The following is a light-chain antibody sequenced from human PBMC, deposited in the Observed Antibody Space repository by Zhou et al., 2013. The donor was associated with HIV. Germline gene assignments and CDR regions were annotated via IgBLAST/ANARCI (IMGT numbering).Light chain of an antibody. CDR1: QSIGRW. J-gene: IGKJ4*01. CDR2: KAS. Sequence: DIQMTQSPSTLSASVGDRVTITCRASQSIGRWLAWYQQKPGKAPKLLIYKASSLESGVPSRFSGSGSGTEFTLTISSLQPEDFATYYCQQYNSYPLTFGGGTKVEAK. CDR3: QQYNSYPLT. V-gene: IGKV1-5*03.